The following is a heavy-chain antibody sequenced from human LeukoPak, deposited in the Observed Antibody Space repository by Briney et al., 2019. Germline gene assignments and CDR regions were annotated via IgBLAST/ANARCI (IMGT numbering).Heavy chain of an antibody. V-gene: IGHV3-7*01. CDR2: IMKDGSVK. Sequence: GGSLRLSCAASGFTFSKYWMTWVRQAPGKGLEWLADIMKDGSVKDYLDSVEGRFTISRDNTKNSLFLQMNGLRAEDTAVYYCARNLDYHALDFWGQGTPDTVSS. CDR3: ARNLDYHALDF. D-gene: IGHD3/OR15-3a*01. J-gene: IGHJ4*02. CDR1: GFTFSKYW.